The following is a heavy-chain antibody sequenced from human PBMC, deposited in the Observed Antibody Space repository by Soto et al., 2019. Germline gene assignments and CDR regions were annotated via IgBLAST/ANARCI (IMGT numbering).Heavy chain of an antibody. V-gene: IGHV4-59*01. J-gene: IGHJ1*01. Sequence: QVQLQESGPGLVKPSETLSLTCNVSGGSISSYYWSWIRQPPGKGLEYIGHVYNSGSTIHIPSRKSRATISVDTSKNQFSLKLTSVTAADTAVYYCAGGSSLCWECFHHWGQGILITVSS. D-gene: IGHD2-2*01. CDR3: AGGSSLCWECFHH. CDR2: VYNSGST. CDR1: GGSISSYY.